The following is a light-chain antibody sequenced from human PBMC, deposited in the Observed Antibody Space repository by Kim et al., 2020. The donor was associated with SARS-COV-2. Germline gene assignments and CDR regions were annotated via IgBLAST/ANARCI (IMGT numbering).Light chain of an antibody. CDR1: NIGSKS. V-gene: IGLV3-21*04. CDR2: YDS. J-gene: IGLJ2*01. Sequence: VSVAPGKTARITCGGNNIGSKSLHWYQQKPGQAPVLVIYYDSDRPSGIPELFSGSNSGNTATLTISRVEAGDEADYYCQVWDSSSDHVVFGGGTQLTVL. CDR3: QVWDSSSDHVV.